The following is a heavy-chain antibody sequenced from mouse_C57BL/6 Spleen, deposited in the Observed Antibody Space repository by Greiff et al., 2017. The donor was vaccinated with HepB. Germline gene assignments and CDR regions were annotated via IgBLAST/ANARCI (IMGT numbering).Heavy chain of an antibody. Sequence: QVQLQQSGAELVRPGTSVKVSCKASGYAFTNYLIEWVKQRPGQGLEWIGVINPGSGGTNYNEKFKGKATLTADKSSSTAYMQLSSLTSEDSAVYFCARKEYRSLHYSDCWGERTTLTDSS. CDR2: INPGSGGT. D-gene: IGHD5-2*01. J-gene: IGHJ2*01. CDR3: ARKEYRSLHYSDC. CDR1: GYAFTNYL. V-gene: IGHV1-54*01.